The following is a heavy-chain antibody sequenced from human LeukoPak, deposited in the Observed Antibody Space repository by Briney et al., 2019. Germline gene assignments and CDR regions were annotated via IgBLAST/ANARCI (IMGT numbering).Heavy chain of an antibody. Sequence: ASVKVSCKASGYTVTSYDINWVRQATGQGLEWMGWMNPNSGNTGYAQKFQGRVTMTRNTSISTAYMELSSLRSEDTAVYYCARANYDILTGTTNWSDPWGQGTLVTVSS. CDR3: ARANYDILTGTTNWSDP. J-gene: IGHJ5*02. D-gene: IGHD3-9*01. V-gene: IGHV1-8*01. CDR1: GYTVTSYD. CDR2: MNPNSGNT.